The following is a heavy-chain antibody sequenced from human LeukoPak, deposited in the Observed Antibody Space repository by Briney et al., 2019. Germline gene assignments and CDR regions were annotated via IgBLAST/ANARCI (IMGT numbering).Heavy chain of an antibody. D-gene: IGHD6-13*01. V-gene: IGHV4-34*01. CDR3: ARRHYVIAAAGKRYNWFDP. Sequence: GSLRLSCAASGFTFSSYGMSWIRQPPGKGLEWIGEINHSGSTNYNPSLKSRVTISVDTSKNQFSLKLSSVTAADTAVYYCARRHYVIAAAGKRYNWFDPWGQGTLVTVSS. CDR1: GFTFSSYG. CDR2: INHSGST. J-gene: IGHJ5*02.